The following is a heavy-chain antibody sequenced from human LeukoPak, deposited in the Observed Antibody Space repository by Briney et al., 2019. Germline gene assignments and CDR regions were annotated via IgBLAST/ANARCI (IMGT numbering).Heavy chain of an antibody. CDR2: FNANGDTT. J-gene: IGHJ6*02. D-gene: IGHD2-15*01. CDR1: GYSFNTYY. CDR3: AREYCTGGSCNARFVYDGLDV. V-gene: IGHV1-46*02. Sequence: GASVKVSCKASGYSFNTYYMHWVRQAPGQGLEWMGIFNANGDTTSNAQKFQGRITLTRDTPTTTVYMELSNLRSEDTAVYYCAREYCTGGSCNARFVYDGLDVWGQGTTVTVSS.